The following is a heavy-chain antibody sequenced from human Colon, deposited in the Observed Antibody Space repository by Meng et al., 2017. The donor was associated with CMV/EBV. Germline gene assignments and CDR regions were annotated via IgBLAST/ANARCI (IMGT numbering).Heavy chain of an antibody. J-gene: IGHJ6*02. CDR3: ARGRSDYDFWSGLSYGMDV. CDR1: GFIFNNYE. CDR2: ISRRGVTI. D-gene: IGHD3-3*01. Sequence: GESLKISCTASGFIFNNYEMNWVRQAPGKGLEWVSHISRRGVTIYYADSVKGRFTISRDNAENSLYLQMNSLRAEDTAVYYCARGRSDYDFWSGLSYGMDVWGQGTTVTVSS. V-gene: IGHV3-48*03.